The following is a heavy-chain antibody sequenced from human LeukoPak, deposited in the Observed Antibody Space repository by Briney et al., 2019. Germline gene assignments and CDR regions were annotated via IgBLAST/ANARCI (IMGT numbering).Heavy chain of an antibody. D-gene: IGHD6-13*01. CDR1: GGSISSYY. CDR2: IYTSGST. V-gene: IGHV4-4*07. Sequence: SETLSLTCTVSGGSISSYYWSWIRQPAGKGLEWIGRIYTSGSTNYNPSLKSRVTMSVDTSKNQFSLKLSSVTAADTAVYYCARGLGRYSSSWYVHRKFDPWGQGTLVTVSS. CDR3: ARGLGRYSSSWYVHRKFDP. J-gene: IGHJ5*02.